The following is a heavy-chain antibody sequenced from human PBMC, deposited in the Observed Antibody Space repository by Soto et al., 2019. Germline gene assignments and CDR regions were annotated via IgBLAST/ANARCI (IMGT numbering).Heavy chain of an antibody. CDR3: ARFLGLLPRGWLDY. V-gene: IGHV4-34*01. Sequence: QVQLQQWGAGLLKPSETLSLTCAVYGGSFSGYYWSWIRQPPGKGLEWIGEINHSGSTNYNPSLKSRVTISVDTSKNQFSLKLSSVTAADTAVYYCARFLGLLPRGWLDYWGQGTLVTVSS. CDR1: GGSFSGYY. J-gene: IGHJ4*02. D-gene: IGHD2-15*01. CDR2: INHSGST.